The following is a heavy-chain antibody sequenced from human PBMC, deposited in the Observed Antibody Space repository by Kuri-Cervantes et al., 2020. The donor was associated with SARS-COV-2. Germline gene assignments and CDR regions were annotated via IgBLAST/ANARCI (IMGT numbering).Heavy chain of an antibody. Sequence: GSLRLSCTVSGASISSYYWSWIRQPAGKGLEWIGRIYTSGSTNYNPSLKSRVTMSVDTSKNQFSLKLSSVTAADTAVYYCARDARYCSSTSCYWWFDPWGQGTLVTVSS. V-gene: IGHV4-4*07. CDR1: GASISSYY. CDR2: IYTSGST. CDR3: ARDARYCSSTSCYWWFDP. J-gene: IGHJ5*02. D-gene: IGHD2-2*01.